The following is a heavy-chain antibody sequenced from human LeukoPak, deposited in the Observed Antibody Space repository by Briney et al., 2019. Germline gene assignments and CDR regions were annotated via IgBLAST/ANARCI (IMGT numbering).Heavy chain of an antibody. CDR1: GFTFSSYG. J-gene: IGHJ6*04. V-gene: IGHV3-30*02. CDR2: IWYGGSNK. Sequence: GGSLRLSCAASGFTFSSYGMHWVRQAPGKGLEWVAVIWYGGSNKYYADSVKGRFTISRDNSKNTLYLQMNSLRAEDTAVYYCAKGMRSVDFWSGSHMDVWGKGTTVTVSS. D-gene: IGHD3-3*01. CDR3: AKGMRSVDFWSGSHMDV.